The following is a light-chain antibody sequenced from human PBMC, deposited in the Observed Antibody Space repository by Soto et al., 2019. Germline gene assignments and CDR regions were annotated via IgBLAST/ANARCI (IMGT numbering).Light chain of an antibody. Sequence: QSVLTQPPSASGTPGQRVTISCSGSSSNIGRNTVNWYQQFPGTAPKLFIYRDDQRPSGVPDRFSGSKSGTSASLAISGLQSEDEADYYCAAWDDSLNGYVFGTGTKVIVL. CDR1: SSNIGRNT. V-gene: IGLV1-44*01. J-gene: IGLJ1*01. CDR3: AAWDDSLNGYV. CDR2: RDD.